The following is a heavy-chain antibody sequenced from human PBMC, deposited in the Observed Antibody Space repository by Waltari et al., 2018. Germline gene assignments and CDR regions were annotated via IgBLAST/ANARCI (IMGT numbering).Heavy chain of an antibody. CDR2: IIGISATA. CDR1: GDTFSTYA. Sequence: QVQLVQSGAEVKKPGSSVTVSCKASGDTFSTYAASWVRQAPGQGLEWMGGIIGISATANYAQKFQGRVTITTDASTSTVYMELSSLTSDDTAVYYCARHTAVTKGGDYHYYAMDVWGQGTTVTVSS. D-gene: IGHD4-17*01. V-gene: IGHV1-69*05. J-gene: IGHJ6*02. CDR3: ARHTAVTKGGDYHYYAMDV.